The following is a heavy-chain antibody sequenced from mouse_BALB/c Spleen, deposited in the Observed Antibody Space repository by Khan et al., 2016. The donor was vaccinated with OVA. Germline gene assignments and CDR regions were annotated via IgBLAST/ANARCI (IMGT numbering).Heavy chain of an antibody. Sequence: QVQLQQSGAELAQPGASVKMSCKTSGYTFTSYWMHWVKKRPGQGLEWIGYINPSTGYTEYNQRFKDKVTLTTDKSSSTAYMQLSRLTSEDSAVYYCARGGLYGIFTYWGQETLVTVSA. CDR1: GYTFTSYW. CDR3: ARGGLYGIFTY. J-gene: IGHJ3*01. V-gene: IGHV1-7*01. D-gene: IGHD2-10*02. CDR2: INPSTGYT.